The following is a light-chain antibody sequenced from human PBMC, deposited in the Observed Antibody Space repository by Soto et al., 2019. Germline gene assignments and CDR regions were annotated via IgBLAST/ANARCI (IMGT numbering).Light chain of an antibody. V-gene: IGKV1-9*01. Sequence: DIQLTQSPSFLAASVGDRVTITCRASQGISSYLDWYQQKPGKAPKLLIYAASTLQSGVPSRFSGSGSGTEFTLTISSLQPEDFATYYCQQLNSYPFTFGGGTKVEI. CDR3: QQLNSYPFT. CDR2: AAS. CDR1: QGISSY. J-gene: IGKJ4*02.